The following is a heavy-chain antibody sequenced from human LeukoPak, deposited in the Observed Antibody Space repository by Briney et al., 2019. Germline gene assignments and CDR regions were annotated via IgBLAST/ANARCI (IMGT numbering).Heavy chain of an antibody. CDR3: ARGRKAYGSGSYYWLDP. D-gene: IGHD3-10*01. J-gene: IGHJ5*02. CDR1: GYTFTSYD. V-gene: IGHV1-8*01. CDR2: MNPNSGNT. Sequence: ASVKVSCKASGYTFTSYDINWVRQATGQGLEWMGWMNPNSGNTGYAQKFQGRVTMTRNTSISTAYMELSSLRSEDTAVYYCARGRKAYGSGSYYWLDPWGQGTLVTVSS.